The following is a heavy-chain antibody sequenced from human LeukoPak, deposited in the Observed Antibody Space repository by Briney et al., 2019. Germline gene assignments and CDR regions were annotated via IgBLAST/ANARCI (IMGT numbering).Heavy chain of an antibody. CDR1: GGSISSSLYH. CDR3: ARQEIGLRSFDP. V-gene: IGHV4-39*01. D-gene: IGHD3/OR15-3a*01. Sequence: PSETLSLTCTVSGGSISSSLYHWGWIRQSPGKNLEWLGSIYYAGTTHYNPSLKSRVTISVDTSKNQFSLNLSSVTAADTAVYYCARQEIGLRSFDPWGQGTLVTVSS. J-gene: IGHJ5*02. CDR2: IYYAGTT.